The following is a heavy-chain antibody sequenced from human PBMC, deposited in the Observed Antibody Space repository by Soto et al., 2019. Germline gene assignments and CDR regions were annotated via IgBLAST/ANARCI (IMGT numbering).Heavy chain of an antibody. J-gene: IGHJ4*02. CDR1: GGTFSRYA. CDR2: IIPIFGTA. Sequence: ASVKVSCKAPGGTFSRYAISWARQAPGQGLEWMGGIIPIFGTANYAQKFQGRVTITADESTSTAYMELSSLRSEDTAVYYCARGLFSSGYYFPSDYWGQGTRVIV. D-gene: IGHD3-22*01. V-gene: IGHV1-69*13. CDR3: ARGLFSSGYYFPSDY.